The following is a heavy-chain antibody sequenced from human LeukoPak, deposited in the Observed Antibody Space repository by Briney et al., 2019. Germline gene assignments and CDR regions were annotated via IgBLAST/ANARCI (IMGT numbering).Heavy chain of an antibody. CDR3: ARLLVVEGFDF. CDR1: GGSISSSSYY. J-gene: IGHJ4*02. D-gene: IGHD2-2*01. V-gene: IGHV4-39*01. Sequence: PSETLSLTCTVSGGSISSSSYYWGWIRQPPGKGLEWIGSAFYSGDTYYNPSLKSRVTISIDTSKNQFSLKVGSVTATDTAGYYCARLLVVEGFDFWGWGPRVIVSA. CDR2: AFYSGDT.